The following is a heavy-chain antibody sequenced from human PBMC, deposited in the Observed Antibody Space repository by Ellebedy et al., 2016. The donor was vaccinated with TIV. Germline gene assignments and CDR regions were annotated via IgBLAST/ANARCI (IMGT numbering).Heavy chain of an antibody. CDR1: GFTFSSYA. V-gene: IGHV3-23*01. Sequence: GESLKISCAASGFTFSSYAMSWVRQAPGKGLEWVSAISGSGGSTYYADSVKGRFTISRDNSKNTLYLQMNSLRAEDTAVYYCATPISSSDWYGDYWGQGTLVTVSS. CDR3: ATPISSSDWYGDY. D-gene: IGHD6-19*01. CDR2: ISGSGGST. J-gene: IGHJ4*02.